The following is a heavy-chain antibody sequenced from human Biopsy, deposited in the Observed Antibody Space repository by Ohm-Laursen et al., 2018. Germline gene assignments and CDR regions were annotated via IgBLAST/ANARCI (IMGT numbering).Heavy chain of an antibody. V-gene: IGHV4-39*02. Sequence: SETLSRTCTVSGGSISNNNYYWGWIRQPPGKGLEWIGSIFYRGSTHYKPSLKSRVNISVDTSKSHFSLKLNSLTAADTAVYYCARDYDTSGYYYVSWGQGTLVTVSS. CDR2: IFYRGST. CDR1: GGSISNNNYY. D-gene: IGHD3-22*01. J-gene: IGHJ5*02. CDR3: ARDYDTSGYYYVS.